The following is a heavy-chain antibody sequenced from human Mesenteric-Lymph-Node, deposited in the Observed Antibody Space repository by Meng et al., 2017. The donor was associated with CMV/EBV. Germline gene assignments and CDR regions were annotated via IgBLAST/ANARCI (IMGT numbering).Heavy chain of an antibody. CDR3: ARGSSYDILTGYFDY. V-gene: IGHV4-34*01. Sequence: VQLTQWGAGVFKPSETLSCTCAVYGGSFSGYYWNWIRQSPEKGLEWIGEINHSGSTTYNPSFTSRIIISVDTSTNQISLNMSSVTAADTAVYYCARGSSYDILTGYFDYWGQGALVTVSS. CDR1: GGSFSGYY. D-gene: IGHD3-9*01. CDR2: INHSGST. J-gene: IGHJ4*02.